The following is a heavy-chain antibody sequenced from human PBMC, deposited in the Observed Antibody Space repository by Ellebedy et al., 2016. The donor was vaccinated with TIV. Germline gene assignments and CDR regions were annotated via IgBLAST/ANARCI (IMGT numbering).Heavy chain of an antibody. CDR3: TPTGGSYSGFDY. Sequence: GESLKISCAASGFTFSGSAMHWVRQTSGKGLEWVGRIRSKANSYATAYSASVKGRFTISRDDSKHTAYLQMNSLKTEDTAVYYCTPTGGSYSGFDYWGHGTLVTVSS. J-gene: IGHJ4*01. CDR1: GFTFSGSA. CDR2: IRSKANSYAT. V-gene: IGHV3-73*01. D-gene: IGHD1-26*01.